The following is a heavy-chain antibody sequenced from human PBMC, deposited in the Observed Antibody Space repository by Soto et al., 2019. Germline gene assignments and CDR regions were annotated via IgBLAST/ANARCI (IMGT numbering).Heavy chain of an antibody. Sequence: EVQLAQSGAEVKKPGESLKISCKGSGYSFNTYWIAWVRQMPGKGLEWMGIIYPADSDTTYSPSFQGQVTFSADKSISTAYLQWSSLKASDTATYYCARQYSAYDYWGQGTLVTVSS. V-gene: IGHV5-51*01. J-gene: IGHJ4*02. CDR3: ARQYSAYDY. D-gene: IGHD5-12*01. CDR1: GYSFNTYW. CDR2: IYPADSDT.